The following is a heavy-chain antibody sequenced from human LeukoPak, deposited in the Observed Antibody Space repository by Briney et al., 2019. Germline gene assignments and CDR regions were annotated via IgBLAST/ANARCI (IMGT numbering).Heavy chain of an antibody. Sequence: ASAKVSCKTSGGTFNNSAIRWVRQAPGQGLEWLGGIMPLFGTAGYAQKFQGRVTITKDESTRTVYLELTSLTSDDTAVYYCARDVHGDYGSGWFDPWGQGTLVSVSS. V-gene: IGHV1-69*05. D-gene: IGHD4-17*01. CDR1: GGTFNNSA. CDR3: ARDVHGDYGSGWFDP. CDR2: IMPLFGTA. J-gene: IGHJ5*02.